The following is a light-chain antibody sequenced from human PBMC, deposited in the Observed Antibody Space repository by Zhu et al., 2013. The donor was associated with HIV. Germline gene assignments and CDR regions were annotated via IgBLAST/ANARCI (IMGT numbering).Light chain of an antibody. CDR1: QSVFSNY. Sequence: EIVLTQSPGTLSLSPGERATLSCRASQSVFSNYLAWYQQKLGQAPRLLIYGASSRATGIPDRFSGSGSGTDFSLTISRVEPEDFAVYYCQKYGFSPPWTFGQGTKVEIK. J-gene: IGKJ1*01. V-gene: IGKV3-20*01. CDR3: QKYGFSPPWT. CDR2: GAS.